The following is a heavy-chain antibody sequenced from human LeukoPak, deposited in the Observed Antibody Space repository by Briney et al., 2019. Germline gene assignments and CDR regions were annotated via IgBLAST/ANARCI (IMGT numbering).Heavy chain of an antibody. V-gene: IGHV3-74*01. D-gene: IGHD5-18*01. CDR2: IKGDGSST. CDR1: GFTFSSYS. CDR3: ARDGYSFGHDFDY. Sequence: AGGSLRLSCAASGFTFSSYSMNWVRQAPGKGLEWVSRIKGDGSSTSYADSVKGRFTISRDNAKNTLYLQMNSLRAEDTAVYYCARDGYSFGHDFDYWGQGTLVTVSS. J-gene: IGHJ4*02.